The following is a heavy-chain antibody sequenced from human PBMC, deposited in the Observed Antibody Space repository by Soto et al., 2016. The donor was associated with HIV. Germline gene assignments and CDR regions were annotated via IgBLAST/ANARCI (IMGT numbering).Heavy chain of an antibody. V-gene: IGHV4-34*01. J-gene: IGHJ3*02. CDR1: GASFSDYY. D-gene: IGHD3-3*01. CDR3: ATRGYFGSNTFDI. CDR2: INHSGNS. Sequence: VQLHEWGAGLVKPSETLSLTCVVSGASFSDYYWTWIRQPPGKGLEWIGEINHSGNSNYSPSLKSRATISVDTSTNQFSLKLNSVTAADTAVYYCATRGYFGSNTFDIWAQGTMVTVSS.